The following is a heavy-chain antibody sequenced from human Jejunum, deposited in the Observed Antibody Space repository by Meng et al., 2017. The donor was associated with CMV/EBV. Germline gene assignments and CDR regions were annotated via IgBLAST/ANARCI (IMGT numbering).Heavy chain of an antibody. CDR1: AS. CDR2: IKTQTDDGPT. V-gene: IGHV3-15*01. CDR3: TTFFSRRFCGDDICSSADS. Sequence: ASMSRLRQARGKGLEWVGGIKTQTDDGPTDYAEPIQGRFTISRDDSKNTLFLQMNSLTVEDTGVYYCTTFFSRRFCGDDICSSADSWGPGTLVTVSS. D-gene: IGHD2-21*02. J-gene: IGHJ4*02.